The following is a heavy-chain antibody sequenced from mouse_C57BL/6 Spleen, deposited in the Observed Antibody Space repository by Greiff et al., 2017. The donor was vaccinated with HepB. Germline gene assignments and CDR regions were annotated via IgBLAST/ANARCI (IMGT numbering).Heavy chain of an antibody. Sequence: QVQLKQSGPGLVQPSQSLSITCTVSGFSLTSYGVHWVRQSPGKGLEWLGVIWSGGSTDYNAAFISRLSISKDNSKSQVFFKMNSLQADDTAIYYCARDAGTGYFDYWGQGTTLTVSS. CDR3: ARDAGTGYFDY. J-gene: IGHJ2*01. CDR1: GFSLTSYG. D-gene: IGHD4-1*01. V-gene: IGHV2-2*01. CDR2: IWSGGST.